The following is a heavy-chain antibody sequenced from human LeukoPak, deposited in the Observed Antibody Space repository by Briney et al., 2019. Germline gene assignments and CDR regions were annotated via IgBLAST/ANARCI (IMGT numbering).Heavy chain of an antibody. V-gene: IGHV4-4*07. CDR1: DASISSYY. CDR3: ARVNYYDSSGYSGPYFDY. J-gene: IGHJ4*02. CDR2: IYTSGST. Sequence: PSETLSLTCTVSDASISSYYWSWIRQPAGKGLEWIGRIYTSGSTNYNPSLKSRVTISVDTSKNQFSLKLSSVTAADTAVYYCARVNYYDSSGYSGPYFDYWGQGTLVTVSS. D-gene: IGHD3-22*01.